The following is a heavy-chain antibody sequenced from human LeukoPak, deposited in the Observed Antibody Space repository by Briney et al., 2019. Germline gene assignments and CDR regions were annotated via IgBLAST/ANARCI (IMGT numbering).Heavy chain of an antibody. J-gene: IGHJ5*02. Sequence: SQTLSLTCAISGDSVSSNSAAWNWLRQSPSRGLECLGRTYYRSKWYNDYAVSVKSRITINPDTSKNQFSLQLNSVTPEDTAVYYCARDRTYVVGATGVYWFDPWGQGTLVTVSS. V-gene: IGHV6-1*01. CDR2: TYYRSKWYN. CDR3: ARDRTYVVGATGVYWFDP. CDR1: GDSVSSNSAA. D-gene: IGHD1-26*01.